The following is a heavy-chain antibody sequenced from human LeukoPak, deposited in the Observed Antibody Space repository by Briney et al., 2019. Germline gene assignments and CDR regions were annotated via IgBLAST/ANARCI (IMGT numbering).Heavy chain of an antibody. CDR2: IYYSGST. V-gene: IGHV4-59*01. Sequence: PSETLSLTCTVSGGSISSYYWSWIRQPPGKGLEWIGYIYYSGSTNYNPSLKSRVTISVDTSKNQFSLKLSSVTAADTAVYYCARDLGGSYGDYPWFDPWGQGTLVTVSS. D-gene: IGHD4-17*01. CDR3: ARDLGGSYGDYPWFDP. CDR1: GGSISSYY. J-gene: IGHJ5*02.